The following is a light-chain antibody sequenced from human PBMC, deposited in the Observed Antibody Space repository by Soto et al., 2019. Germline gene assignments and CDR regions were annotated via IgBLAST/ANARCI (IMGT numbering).Light chain of an antibody. Sequence: QSVLTQSRSVSGSAGQSVTISRTGTSSDVGGYNYVSWYQQHPGKAPKLMIYDVSKRPSGVPDRFSGSKSGNTASLTISGLQAEDEADYYCCSYAGSYPLFGTGTKVTVL. CDR1: SSDVGGYNY. CDR3: CSYAGSYPL. J-gene: IGLJ1*01. V-gene: IGLV2-11*01. CDR2: DVS.